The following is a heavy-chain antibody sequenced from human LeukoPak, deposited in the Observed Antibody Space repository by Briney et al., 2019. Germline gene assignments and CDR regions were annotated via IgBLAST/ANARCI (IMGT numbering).Heavy chain of an antibody. J-gene: IGHJ5*02. V-gene: IGHV4-39*01. D-gene: IGHD2-2*01. Sequence: SETLSLTCTVSGGSVSSSSYYWGWIRQPPGKGLEWIGSIYYSGSTYYNPSLKSRVTISVDTSKNQFSLKLSSVTAADTAVYYCARHRSKYQLLLVWFDPWGQGTLVTVSS. CDR1: GGSVSSSSYY. CDR2: IYYSGST. CDR3: ARHRSKYQLLLVWFDP.